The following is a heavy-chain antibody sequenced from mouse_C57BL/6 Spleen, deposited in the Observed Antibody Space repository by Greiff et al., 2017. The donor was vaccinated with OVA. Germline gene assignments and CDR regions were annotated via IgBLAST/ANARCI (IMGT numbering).Heavy chain of an antibody. J-gene: IGHJ2*01. CDR3: ARGVYYYGSSYVY. CDR1: GYTFTSYW. D-gene: IGHD1-1*01. CDR2: IYPGSGST. Sequence: VQLKQPGAELVKPGASVKMSCKASGYTFTSYWITWVKQRPGQGLEWIGDIYPGSGSTNYNEKFKSKATLTVDTSSSTAYMQLSSLTSEDSAVYYCARGVYYYGSSYVYWGQGTTLTVSS. V-gene: IGHV1-55*01.